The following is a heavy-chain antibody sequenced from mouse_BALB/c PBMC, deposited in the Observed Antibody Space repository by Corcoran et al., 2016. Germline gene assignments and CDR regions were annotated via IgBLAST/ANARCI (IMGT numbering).Heavy chain of an antibody. CDR2: INPYNGAT. Sequence: EVQLQQSGPELVKPGASVKISCKASGYSFTGYYMHWVKQSHVKSLEWIGRINPYNGATSYNQNFKDKASLTVDKSSSTAYMELHSLTSEDSAVYYCARDGYDYAMDYWGQGTSVTVSS. CDR3: ARDGYDYAMDY. V-gene: IGHV1-26*01. J-gene: IGHJ4*01. D-gene: IGHD1-2*01. CDR1: GYSFTGYY.